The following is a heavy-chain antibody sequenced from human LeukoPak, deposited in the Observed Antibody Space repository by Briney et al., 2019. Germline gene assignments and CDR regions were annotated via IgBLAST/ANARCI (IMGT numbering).Heavy chain of an antibody. J-gene: IGHJ6*03. V-gene: IGHV3-43D*03. Sequence: GGSLRLSCAASGFMFDAYVMHWVRQAPGKGLEWVSLISWDGGKTYYADSVKGRFTISRDNRKNSLYMEMNSLTAEDTALYYCAKGGAYNWNYGYYYMDVWGKGTTVTVTS. CDR2: ISWDGGKT. CDR1: GFMFDAYV. CDR3: AKGGAYNWNYGYYYMDV. D-gene: IGHD1-20*01.